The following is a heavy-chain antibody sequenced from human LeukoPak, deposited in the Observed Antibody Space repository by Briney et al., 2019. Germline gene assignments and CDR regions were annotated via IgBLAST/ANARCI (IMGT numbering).Heavy chain of an antibody. CDR1: GYTFTGKH. V-gene: IGHV1-2*02. D-gene: IGHD1-20*01. CDR2: INPNSGAT. Sequence: ASVKVSCKTSGYTFTGKHMYWVRQAPGQGLELMGWINPNSGATNYAQNFQGRVTMTGDTSINTAYMELSRLTYDDTAVYYCAGLPRYNWNEPLDYWGQGTLVTVSS. CDR3: AGLPRYNWNEPLDY. J-gene: IGHJ4*02.